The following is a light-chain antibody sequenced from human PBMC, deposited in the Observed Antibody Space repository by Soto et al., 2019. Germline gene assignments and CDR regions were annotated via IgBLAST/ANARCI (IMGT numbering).Light chain of an antibody. CDR3: SSYTSSSTWV. Sequence: QSVLSQPASVSGSHGQSITMSCTGTSSDVGGYNYVSWYQQHPGKAPKLMIYEVSNRPSGVSNRFSGSKSGNTASLTISGLQAEDEADYYCSSYTSSSTWVFGGGTKLTVL. J-gene: IGLJ3*02. V-gene: IGLV2-14*01. CDR1: SSDVGGYNY. CDR2: EVS.